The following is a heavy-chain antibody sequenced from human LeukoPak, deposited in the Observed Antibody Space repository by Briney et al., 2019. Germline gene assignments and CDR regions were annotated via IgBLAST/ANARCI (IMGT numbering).Heavy chain of an antibody. CDR3: AREGVSITMIVMDV. CDR1: GGSISSYY. J-gene: IGHJ6*03. Sequence: PSETLSLTCTVSGGSISSYYWSWIRQPPGKGLEWIGYIYYSGSTNYNPSLKSRVTISVDTSKNQFSLKLSSVTAADTAVYYCAREGVSITMIVMDVWGKGTTVTVSS. CDR2: IYYSGST. V-gene: IGHV4-59*01. D-gene: IGHD3-22*01.